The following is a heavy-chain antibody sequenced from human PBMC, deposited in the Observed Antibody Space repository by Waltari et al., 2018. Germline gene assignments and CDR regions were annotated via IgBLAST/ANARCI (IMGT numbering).Heavy chain of an antibody. D-gene: IGHD3-22*01. J-gene: IGHJ4*02. Sequence: VQLVESGGGVVQPGRSLRLSCAASGFTFSSYGMHWVRQAPGKGLEWVAVIWYDGSNKYYADSVKGRFTISRDNSKNSLYLQMNSLRAEDTALYYCAKEGYYYDSRGFFDYWGQGTLVTVSS. CDR2: IWYDGSNK. CDR3: AKEGYYYDSRGFFDY. CDR1: GFTFSSYG. V-gene: IGHV3-33*06.